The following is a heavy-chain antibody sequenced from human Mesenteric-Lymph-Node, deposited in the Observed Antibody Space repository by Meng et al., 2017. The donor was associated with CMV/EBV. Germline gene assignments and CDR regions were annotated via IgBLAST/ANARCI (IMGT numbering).Heavy chain of an antibody. Sequence: DVYGGSFSGYYGSWIRQAPGKGLEWIGEVNHSGGTDYNPSLKSRVAISVDTSKNLFSLKLNSVTAADTAVYYCARGDQGLQLLLYYWGQGTLVTVSS. V-gene: IGHV4-34*01. CDR1: GGSFSGYY. D-gene: IGHD1-26*01. CDR3: ARGDQGLQLLLYY. J-gene: IGHJ4*02. CDR2: VNHSGGT.